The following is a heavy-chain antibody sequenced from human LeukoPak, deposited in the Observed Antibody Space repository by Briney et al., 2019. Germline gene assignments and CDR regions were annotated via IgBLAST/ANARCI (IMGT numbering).Heavy chain of an antibody. CDR3: ARDSLPGVPIM. CDR1: GLTFSDCY. D-gene: IGHD3-16*01. CDR2: ISSSSSYT. V-gene: IGHV3-11*05. J-gene: IGHJ4*02. Sequence: AGGSLRLSCVAPGLTFSDCYMSWIRQAPGKGLEWVSYISSSSSYTNYADSVKGRFTISRDNAKKSLFLQMNSLRAEDTAVYYCARDSLPGVPIMWGQGTLVTVSS.